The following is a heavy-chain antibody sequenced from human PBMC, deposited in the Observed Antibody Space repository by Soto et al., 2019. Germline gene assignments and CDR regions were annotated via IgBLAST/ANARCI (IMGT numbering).Heavy chain of an antibody. V-gene: IGHV4-31*03. Sequence: PSEPLSLTCSVSGGSINSASYHWSWLRQHPGKGLEFIGYIFYTGSTYYNPSLETRVTISVDTSKNHVSLRLNAVTAADTAVYYCARLDYGDSAFDSWGRGTLVTVSS. CDR3: ARLDYGDSAFDS. CDR1: GGSINSASYH. J-gene: IGHJ4*02. CDR2: IFYTGST. D-gene: IGHD4-17*01.